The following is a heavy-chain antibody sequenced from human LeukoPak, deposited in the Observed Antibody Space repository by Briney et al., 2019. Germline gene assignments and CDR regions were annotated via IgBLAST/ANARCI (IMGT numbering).Heavy chain of an antibody. Sequence: GGSLRLSCVVSGFMFDNYGMSWVRQAPGKGLEWVSGISWNGYSTVHADSVKGRFTISRDNAKNSLFLQMNSLRAEDTAFYFCARAPNIGSYWPLDYWGQGTLVTVSS. V-gene: IGHV3-20*04. CDR1: GFMFDNYG. D-gene: IGHD1-26*01. CDR2: ISWNGYST. CDR3: ARAPNIGSYWPLDY. J-gene: IGHJ4*02.